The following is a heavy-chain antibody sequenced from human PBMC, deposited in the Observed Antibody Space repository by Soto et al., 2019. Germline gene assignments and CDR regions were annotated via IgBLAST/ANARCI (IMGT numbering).Heavy chain of an antibody. J-gene: IGHJ5*02. D-gene: IGHD6-19*01. V-gene: IGHV3-30*18. CDR3: AKDLYSSRWNNSCEL. Sequence: QVQLVDSGGGVVQPGRSLRLSCAASGFPFSTTGMHWVRQAPGKGLEWVAMISHDGGAKYYADSVKGRFTSSRDDSKNTLYLQMNSLRPEDTAVYYCAKDLYSSRWNNSCELWGQGTLATVSS. CDR1: GFPFSTTG. CDR2: ISHDGGAK.